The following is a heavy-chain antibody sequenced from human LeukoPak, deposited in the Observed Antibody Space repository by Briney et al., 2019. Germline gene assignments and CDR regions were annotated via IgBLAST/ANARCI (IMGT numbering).Heavy chain of an antibody. CDR3: AKDRSYSSGWYYFDY. CDR1: GFTFNRYA. D-gene: IGHD6-13*01. V-gene: IGHV3-30*18. J-gene: IGHJ4*02. Sequence: GGSLRLSCAASGFTFNRYAMSWVRQAPGKGLEWVAVISYDGSNKYYADSVKGRFTISRDNSKNTLYLQMNSLRAEDTAVYYCAKDRSYSSGWYYFDYWGQGTLVTVSS. CDR2: ISYDGSNK.